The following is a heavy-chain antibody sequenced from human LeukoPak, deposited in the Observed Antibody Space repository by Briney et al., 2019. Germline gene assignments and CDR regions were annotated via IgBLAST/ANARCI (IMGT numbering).Heavy chain of an antibody. CDR1: GFTFSSYG. V-gene: IGHV3-30*02. CDR3: AKEIWPTVTISGRTYFDY. Sequence: GGSLRLSCAASGFTFSSYGMHWVRQAPGKGLDWVAFIRYDGRNKYYADSVKGRFTISRDNPKNTLYLQMNSLRAEDTAVYYCAKEIWPTVTISGRTYFDYWGQGTLVTVSS. CDR2: IRYDGRNK. J-gene: IGHJ4*02. D-gene: IGHD4-17*01.